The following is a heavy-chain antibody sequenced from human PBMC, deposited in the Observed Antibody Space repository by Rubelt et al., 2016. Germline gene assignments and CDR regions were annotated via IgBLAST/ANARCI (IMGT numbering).Heavy chain of an antibody. CDR2: IFYSGST. Sequence: QLQLQESGPGLVKPSETLSLTCSVSGDSISSRSYYWGWIRQPPGKGLEWIGSIFYSGSTYYNPSLKSRVTISVDTSKNQLSRKRSSGTAADTAVYYCSRRNGEPIDYWGQGTLVTVSS. J-gene: IGHJ4*02. V-gene: IGHV4-39*01. CDR1: GDSISSRSYY. D-gene: IGHD3-10*01. CDR3: SRRNGEPIDY.